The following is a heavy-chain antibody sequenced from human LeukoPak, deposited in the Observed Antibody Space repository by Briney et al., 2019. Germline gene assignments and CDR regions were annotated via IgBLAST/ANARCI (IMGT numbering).Heavy chain of an antibody. CDR3: ASGGVVTNPWGQYQFDY. CDR2: IIPMLGTP. V-gene: IGHV1-69*08. D-gene: IGHD3-22*01. J-gene: IGHJ4*02. CDR1: GGTFNSYI. Sequence: ASVKVSCKASGGTFNSYIISWVRQAPGQGLEWMGRIIPMLGTPDYAQKFQGRITIIADKSTNTASMELSSLRVEDTAVYYCASGGVVTNPWGQYQFDYWGQGTLVTVSS.